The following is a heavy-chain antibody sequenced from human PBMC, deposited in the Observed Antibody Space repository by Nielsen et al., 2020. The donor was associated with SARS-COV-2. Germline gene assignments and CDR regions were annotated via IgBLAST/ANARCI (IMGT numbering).Heavy chain of an antibody. J-gene: IGHJ6*03. V-gene: IGHV6-1*01. Sequence: WIRQSPSRGLEWLGRTYYRSKWYNDYAVSVKSRITINSDTSKNQFSLQLNSVTPEDTAVYYCARAPLDSSSWGYYYYYYIDVWGKGTTVTVSS. CDR2: TYYRSKWYN. CDR3: ARAPLDSSSWGYYYYYYIDV. D-gene: IGHD6-13*01.